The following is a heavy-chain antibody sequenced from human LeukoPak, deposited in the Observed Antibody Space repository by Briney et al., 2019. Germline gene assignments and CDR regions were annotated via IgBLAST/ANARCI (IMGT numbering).Heavy chain of an antibody. V-gene: IGHV4-4*02. J-gene: IGHJ4*02. CDR3: ARDLRGDMTTVTFDY. D-gene: IGHD4-17*01. CDR1: GGSISSSNW. Sequence: SETLSLTCAVSGGSISSSNWWSWVRQPPGKGLEWIGEIYHSGSTNYNPSLKSRVTISVDKSKNQFSLKLSSVIAADTAVYYCARDLRGDMTTVTFDYWGQGTLVTVSS. CDR2: IYHSGST.